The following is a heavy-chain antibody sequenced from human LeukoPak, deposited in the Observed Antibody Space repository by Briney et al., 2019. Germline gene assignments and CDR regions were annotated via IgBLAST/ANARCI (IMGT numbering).Heavy chain of an antibody. CDR3: ATAGLYYHISTGYSWFDP. D-gene: IGHD3-9*01. CDR1: GYIYTSYV. Sequence: ASVRLWCKAAGYIYTSYVISWVRQAPGQGLECMGWISAYNGNTNCAQKRQGRVTMTTAPSTSTAYMELRSLRSDDTAVYYCATAGLYYHISTGYSWFDPWGPRTLVTVSS. V-gene: IGHV1-18*01. CDR2: ISAYNGNT. J-gene: IGHJ5*02.